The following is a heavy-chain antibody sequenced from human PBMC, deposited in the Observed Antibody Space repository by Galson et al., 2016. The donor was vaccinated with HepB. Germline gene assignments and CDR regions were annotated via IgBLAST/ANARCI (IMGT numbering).Heavy chain of an antibody. CDR1: GFTFSTYA. D-gene: IGHD4-23*01. Sequence: SLRLSCAASGFTFSTYAMAWVRQAPGKGLEWVSTISGGGGNTYFADYVKGRFTLSRDNYRPTVFRQMMSPRAGDTAGDFCARDSGGYSGGMDWYFDLWGRGTLVTVSA. V-gene: IGHV3-23*01. CDR2: ISGGGGNT. J-gene: IGHJ2*01. CDR3: ARDSGGYSGGMDWYFDL.